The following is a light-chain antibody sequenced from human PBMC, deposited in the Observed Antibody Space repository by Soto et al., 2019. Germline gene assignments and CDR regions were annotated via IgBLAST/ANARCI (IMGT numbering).Light chain of an antibody. J-gene: IGLJ2*01. CDR2: DVS. CDR3: SSYTSSSTLVV. CDR1: SSDVGGYNY. V-gene: IGLV2-14*01. Sequence: QSALTQPASVSGSPGQSITISCTGTSSDVGGYNYVSWYQQHPGKAPKLMIYDVSNRPSGVSRRFSGSRSGNTASLTISGLQADDEADYYCSSYTSSSTLVVFGGGTKLTVL.